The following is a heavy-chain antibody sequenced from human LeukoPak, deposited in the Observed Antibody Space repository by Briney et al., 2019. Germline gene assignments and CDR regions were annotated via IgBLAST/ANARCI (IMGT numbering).Heavy chain of an antibody. CDR1: GYTFTGYY. V-gene: IGHV1-2*02. Sequence: ASVKVSCKASGYTFTGYYMHWVRQAPGQGLEWMGWINPNSGGTNYAQKFQGRVTMTRDTSINTAFMELSSLRSDDTAVYYCARTTSFDYWGQGTLVTVSS. D-gene: IGHD4-17*01. J-gene: IGHJ4*02. CDR2: INPNSGGT. CDR3: ARTTSFDY.